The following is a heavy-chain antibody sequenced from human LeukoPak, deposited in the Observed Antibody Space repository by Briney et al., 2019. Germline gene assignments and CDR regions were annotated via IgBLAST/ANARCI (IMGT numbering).Heavy chain of an antibody. J-gene: IGHJ4*02. V-gene: IGHV3-74*01. CDR3: AKEGCGGDCFDY. CDR2: IDADGSTT. CDR1: GFTFSNFY. D-gene: IGHD2-21*01. Sequence: PGGSLRLSCAASGFTFSNFYMHWVRQPPGKGLVWVSRIDADGSTTTYADSVKGRFTISRDNAKNTLYLQMNSLRAEDTAVYYCAKEGCGGDCFDYWGQGTLVTVSS.